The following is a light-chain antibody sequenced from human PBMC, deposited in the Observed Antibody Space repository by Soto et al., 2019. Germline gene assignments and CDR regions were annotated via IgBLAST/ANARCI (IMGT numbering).Light chain of an antibody. CDR1: QSVGSTY. Sequence: EIVLTQSPGTLSLSPGERATLSCRASQSVGSTYLAWYQQKPGQAPKLLIYGVSSRATGIPDSFSGSEPGTDFTLTIRRPEAEYFALYYCQQYGTSPLTFGPGTKVVI. CDR2: GVS. V-gene: IGKV3-20*01. J-gene: IGKJ3*01. CDR3: QQYGTSPLT.